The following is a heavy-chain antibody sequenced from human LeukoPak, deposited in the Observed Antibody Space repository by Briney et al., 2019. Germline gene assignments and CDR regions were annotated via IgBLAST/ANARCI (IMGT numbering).Heavy chain of an antibody. J-gene: IGHJ4*02. V-gene: IGHV3-48*04. CDR3: ARGKRAGIAAAGTNDY. CDR2: ISSSSSTI. Sequence: PGGSLRLSCAASGFPFSSYSMNWVCQAPGKGLEWVSYISSSSSTIYYADSVKGRFTISRDNAKNSLYLQMNSLRAEDTAVYYCARGKRAGIAAAGTNDYWGQGTLVTVSS. D-gene: IGHD6-13*01. CDR1: GFPFSSYS.